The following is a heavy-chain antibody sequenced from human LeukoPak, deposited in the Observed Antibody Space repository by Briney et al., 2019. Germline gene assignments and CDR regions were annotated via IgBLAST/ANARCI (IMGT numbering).Heavy chain of an antibody. D-gene: IGHD3-3*01. V-gene: IGHV3-23*01. CDR3: AKARIIFGVVINPPLIFDY. J-gene: IGHJ4*02. CDR2: ISGSGGST. Sequence: PGGSLRLSCAASGFTFSSYAMSWVPQAPGKGLEWVSAISGSGGSTYYADSVKGRFAISRDNSKNTLYLQMNSPRAEDTAVYYCAKARIIFGVVINPPLIFDYWGQGTLVTVSS. CDR1: GFTFSSYA.